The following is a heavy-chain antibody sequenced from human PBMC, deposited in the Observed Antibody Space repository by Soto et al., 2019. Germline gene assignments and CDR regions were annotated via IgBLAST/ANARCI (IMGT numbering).Heavy chain of an antibody. CDR2: ISSSSSTI. D-gene: IGHD2-15*01. J-gene: IGHJ6*03. Sequence: GESRKISCAASGFTLSSYSMNWVRQAPGKGLEWVSYISSSSSTIYYADSVKGRFTISRDNAKNSLYLQMNSLRAEDTAVYYCARQGGGEYTDYMDVWRRGNTVTVSS. CDR1: GFTLSSYS. CDR3: ARQGGGEYTDYMDV. V-gene: IGHV3-48*01.